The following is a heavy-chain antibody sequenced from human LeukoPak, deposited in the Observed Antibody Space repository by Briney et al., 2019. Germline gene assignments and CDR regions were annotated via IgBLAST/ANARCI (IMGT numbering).Heavy chain of an antibody. CDR2: INHSGST. V-gene: IGHV4-34*01. Sequence: SETLSLTCAVYGGSFSGYYWSWIRQPPGKGLEWIGEINHSGSTNYNPSLKSRVTISVDTSKNQFSLKLSSVTAADTAVYYCARRSSMVRGVTAFDIWGQGTMVTVSS. J-gene: IGHJ3*02. D-gene: IGHD3-10*01. CDR1: GGSFSGYY. CDR3: ARRSSMVRGVTAFDI.